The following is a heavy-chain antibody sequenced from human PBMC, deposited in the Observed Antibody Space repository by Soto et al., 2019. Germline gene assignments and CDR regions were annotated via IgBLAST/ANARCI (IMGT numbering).Heavy chain of an antibody. J-gene: IGHJ5*02. Sequence: ASVKVSCKASGYTFASYGISWVRQAPGQGLEWMGWISAYNGNTNYAQKLQGRVTVTTDTSTSTAYMELRSLRSDDTAVYYCARVKGSGYHNWFDPWGQGTLVTSP. D-gene: IGHD3-22*01. V-gene: IGHV1-18*01. CDR1: GYTFASYG. CDR3: ARVKGSGYHNWFDP. CDR2: ISAYNGNT.